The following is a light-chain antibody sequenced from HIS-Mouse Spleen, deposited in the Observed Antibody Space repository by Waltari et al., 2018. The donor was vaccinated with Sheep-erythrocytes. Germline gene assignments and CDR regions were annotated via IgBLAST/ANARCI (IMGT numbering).Light chain of an antibody. J-gene: IGLJ3*02. CDR3: CSYAGSSTPWV. CDR1: RSDVGSSNL. CDR2: EGS. V-gene: IGLV2-23*01. Sequence: QSALTQPASVSGSPGQSISISFTGTRSDVGSSNLVSWYQQHPGKAPKLVIYEGSKRPSGVSNRFSGSKSGNTVSLTISGLQAEDEADYYCCSYAGSSTPWVFGGGTKLTVL.